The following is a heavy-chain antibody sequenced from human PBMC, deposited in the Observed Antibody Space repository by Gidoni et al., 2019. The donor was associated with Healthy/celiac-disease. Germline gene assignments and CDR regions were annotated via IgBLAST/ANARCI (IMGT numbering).Heavy chain of an antibody. CDR2: IFSNDEK. V-gene: IGHV2-26*01. D-gene: IGHD6-6*01. CDR3: ARRNLAARPPTYYYYMDV. J-gene: IGHJ6*03. Sequence: QVTLKESGPVLVKPTETLTLTCTVSGFSLSNARMGVSWIRQPPGKALELLAHIFSNDEKTYSTSLKGRLTISKDTSKSQVVLTMTNMDPVDTATYYCARRNLAARPPTYYYYMDVWGKGTTVTVSS. CDR1: GFSLSNARMG.